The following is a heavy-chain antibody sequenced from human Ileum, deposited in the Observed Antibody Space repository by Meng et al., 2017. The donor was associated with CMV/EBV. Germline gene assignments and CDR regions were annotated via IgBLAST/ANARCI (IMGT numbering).Heavy chain of an antibody. V-gene: IGHV4-34*01. J-gene: IGHJ4*02. CDR1: GGSFNDYY. CDR2: IYHSGST. CDR3: ARTQVVRVLDF. D-gene: IGHD2-21*01. Sequence: QVQQQQGGAGLLKPSETLTLPCAVYGGSFNDYYWSWIRQSPGKGLEWIGEIYHSGSTNYNPSFKSRVSISVDTSKTQFSLKMYSVTAADTALYYCARTQVVRVLDFWGQGTLVTVSS.